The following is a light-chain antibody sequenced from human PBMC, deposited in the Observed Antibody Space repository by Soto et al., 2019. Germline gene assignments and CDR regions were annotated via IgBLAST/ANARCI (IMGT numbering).Light chain of an antibody. CDR1: ISNIGDNH. V-gene: IGLV1-51*01. J-gene: IGLJ2*01. Sequence: QSVLTQPPSASAAPGQRVTISCSGTISNIGDNHVSWYQQVPGKAPKLLIYDNNKRPSWIPDRFSGSRSGTSATLAITGLQTGDEADYICGTWDTTMSGLLFGGGTKLTVL. CDR2: DNN. CDR3: GTWDTTMSGLL.